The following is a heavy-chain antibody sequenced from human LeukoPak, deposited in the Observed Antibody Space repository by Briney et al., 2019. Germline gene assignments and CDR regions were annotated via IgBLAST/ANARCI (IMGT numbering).Heavy chain of an antibody. J-gene: IGHJ4*02. Sequence: GGSLRLSCAASGFTFSSYAMSWVRQAPGKGLEWVSAISGSGGSTYYADSVKGRFTISRDNAKNTLYLQMNSLRAEDTAVYYCAKDRSYYGSGRPFDYWGQGTLVTVSS. CDR1: GFTFSSYA. CDR2: ISGSGGST. D-gene: IGHD3-10*01. V-gene: IGHV3-23*01. CDR3: AKDRSYYGSGRPFDY.